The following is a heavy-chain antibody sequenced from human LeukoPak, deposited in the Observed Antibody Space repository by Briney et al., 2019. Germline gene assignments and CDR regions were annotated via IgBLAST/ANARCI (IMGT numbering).Heavy chain of an antibody. J-gene: IGHJ3*02. CDR1: GFSISSGYY. D-gene: IGHD3-22*01. CDR3: ARAQRSYDSSGYLRPYAFDI. V-gene: IGHV4-38-2*01. CDR2: IYHSGSP. Sequence: SETLSLTCAVSGFSISSGYYWGWIRQPPGKGLEWIGNIYHSGSPYYNPSLKSRVTISVDTSKNQFSLKVSSVTVADTAVYYCARAQRSYDSSGYLRPYAFDIWGQGTMVTVSS.